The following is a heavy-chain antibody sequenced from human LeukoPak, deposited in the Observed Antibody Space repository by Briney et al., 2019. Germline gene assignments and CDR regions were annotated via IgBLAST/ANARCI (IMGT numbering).Heavy chain of an antibody. D-gene: IGHD2-2*01. CDR1: GFTFISYA. Sequence: GGSLRLSCAASGFTFISYAMSWVRQAPGKGLECVSAISGSGGSTYYADSVKGRFTISRDNSKNTLYLQMNSLRAEDTAVYYCAKGYCSGTSCYVGYYYYYMDVWGKGTTVTVSS. CDR2: ISGSGGST. J-gene: IGHJ6*03. V-gene: IGHV3-23*01. CDR3: AKGYCSGTSCYVGYYYYYMDV.